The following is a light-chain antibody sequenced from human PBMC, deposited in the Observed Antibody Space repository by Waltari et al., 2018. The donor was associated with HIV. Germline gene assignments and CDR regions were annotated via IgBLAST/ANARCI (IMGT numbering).Light chain of an antibody. J-gene: IGLJ2*01. CDR2: EVR. Sequence: QSALTQPASVSGSPGQPITTSCSGPSSDVGGYNFVSWFQHHPGKAPKVMIYEVRNRPSGVSNRFSGSKSGNTAALTISGLQAEDEADYYCSSYTSSSTLVFGGGTKLTVL. V-gene: IGLV2-14*01. CDR3: SSYTSSSTLV. CDR1: SSDVGGYNF.